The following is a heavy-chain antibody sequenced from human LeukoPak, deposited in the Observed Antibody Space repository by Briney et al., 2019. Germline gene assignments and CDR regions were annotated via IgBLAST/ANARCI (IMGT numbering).Heavy chain of an antibody. V-gene: IGHV3-21*04. Sequence: PGGSLRLSCAASGFTFSSYSMNWVRQAPGKGLGWVSFMSGSSNYIYYADSVKGRFTISRDNAKNSLYLQMNSLRAEDTAVYYCARGIAAAGTIASEYYFDYWGQGTLVTVSS. CDR2: MSGSSNYI. D-gene: IGHD6-13*01. J-gene: IGHJ4*02. CDR1: GFTFSSYS. CDR3: ARGIAAAGTIASEYYFDY.